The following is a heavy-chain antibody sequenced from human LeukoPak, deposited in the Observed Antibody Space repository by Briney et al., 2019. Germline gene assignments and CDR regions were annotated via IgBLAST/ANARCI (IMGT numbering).Heavy chain of an antibody. D-gene: IGHD3-10*02. J-gene: IGHJ6*04. V-gene: IGHV3-48*04. CDR3: AELGITMIGGV. CDR2: ISSSGSTI. Sequence: GGTLRLSCAASGFIFSSHGMNWVRQAPGKGLEWVSYISSSGSTIYYADSVKGRFTISRDNAKNSLYPQMNSLRAEDTAVYYCAELGITMIGGVWGKGTTVIISS. CDR1: GFIFSSHG.